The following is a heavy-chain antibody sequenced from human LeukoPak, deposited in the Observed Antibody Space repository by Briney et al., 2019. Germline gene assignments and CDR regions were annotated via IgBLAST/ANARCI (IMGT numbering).Heavy chain of an antibody. CDR1: GFTFRSYS. D-gene: IGHD3-16*02. CDR3: ARDRLRLGELSFYSFDY. J-gene: IGHJ4*02. Sequence: PGGSLRLSCAASGFTFRSYSLNWVRQAPGKGLEWVAVISYDGSNKYYADSVKGRFTISRGNSKNTLYLQMNSLRAEDTAVYYCARDRLRLGELSFYSFDYWGQGTLVTVSS. CDR2: ISYDGSNK. V-gene: IGHV3-30*03.